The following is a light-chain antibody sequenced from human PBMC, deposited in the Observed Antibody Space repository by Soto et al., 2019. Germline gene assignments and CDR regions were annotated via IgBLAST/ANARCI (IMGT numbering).Light chain of an antibody. V-gene: IGLV2-14*01. CDR3: SSYTGNSPFFV. CDR1: SIDVGGYNY. CDR2: GVS. Sequence: QSALTQPASVSGSDGQSITISCTGTSIDVGGYNYVSWYQQRPGKAPKLMIFGVSNRPSGVSNRFSGSKSDNTASLTISGLQGDDEADYYCSSYTGNSPFFVFGTGTKVTVL. J-gene: IGLJ1*01.